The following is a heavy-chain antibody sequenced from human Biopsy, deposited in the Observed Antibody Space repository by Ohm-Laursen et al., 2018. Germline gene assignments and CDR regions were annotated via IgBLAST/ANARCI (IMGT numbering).Heavy chain of an antibody. J-gene: IGHJ4*02. CDR1: GFMFSASW. CDR2: INPDGSVK. D-gene: IGHD5-24*01. Sequence: SLRLSCAASGFMFSASWMSWVRQAPGKGLEWMANINPDGSVKYFADSVKGRFTISRDNAENSMYLQMSSLTVDDTAVYYCARDERWGQGTLVTVSS. V-gene: IGHV3-7*01. CDR3: ARDER.